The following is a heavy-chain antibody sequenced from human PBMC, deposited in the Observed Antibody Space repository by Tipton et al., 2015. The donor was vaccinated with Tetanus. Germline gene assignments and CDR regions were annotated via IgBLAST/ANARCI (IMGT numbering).Heavy chain of an antibody. D-gene: IGHD3/OR15-3a*01. CDR1: GYTFTHYG. J-gene: IGHJ5*02. V-gene: IGHV1-18*01. CDR3: ARGRGLGPHEYFEH. Sequence: QVQLVQSGAEVKKPGASVKVSCKASGYTFTHYGVNWVRQAPGQGLEWMGRISPFNENVNYAEKFQGRLPMTTDRSTATVYRDLRSLRSDDTAVYYCARGRGLGPHEYFEHWGQGTLVTVSS. CDR2: ISPFNENV.